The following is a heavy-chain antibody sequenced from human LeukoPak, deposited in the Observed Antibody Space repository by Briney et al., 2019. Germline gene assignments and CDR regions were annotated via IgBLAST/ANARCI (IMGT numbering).Heavy chain of an antibody. V-gene: IGHV4-34*01. CDR2: INHSGST. J-gene: IGHJ4*02. Sequence: PSETLSLTCAVYGGSFSGYYWSWIRQPPGKGLEWIGEINHSGSTNYNPSLKSRVTISVDTPKNQFSLKLSSVTAADTAVYYCARGERTIFGVVIRRYYFDYWGQGTLVTVSS. CDR1: GGSFSGYY. D-gene: IGHD3-3*01. CDR3: ARGERTIFGVVIRRYYFDY.